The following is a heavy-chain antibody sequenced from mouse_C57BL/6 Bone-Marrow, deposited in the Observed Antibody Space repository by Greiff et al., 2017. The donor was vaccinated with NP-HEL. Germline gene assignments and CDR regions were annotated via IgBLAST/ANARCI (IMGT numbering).Heavy chain of an antibody. CDR3: ARGTAQGGDY. J-gene: IGHJ2*01. CDR1: GYAFSSYW. D-gene: IGHD3-2*02. CDR2: IYPGDGDT. V-gene: IGHV1-80*01. Sequence: VQRVESGAELVKPGASVKISCKASGYAFSSYWMNWVKQRPGKGLEWIGQIYPGDGDTNYNGKFKGKATLTADKSSSTAYMQLSSLTSEDSAVYFCARGTAQGGDYWGQGTTLTVSS.